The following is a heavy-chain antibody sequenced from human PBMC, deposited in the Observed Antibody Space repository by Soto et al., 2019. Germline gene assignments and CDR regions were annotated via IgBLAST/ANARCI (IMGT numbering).Heavy chain of an antibody. J-gene: IGHJ5*02. V-gene: IGHV6-1*01. CDR1: GDSVSSNSAT. Sequence: SQTLSLTCAISGDSVSSNSATWNWIRQSPSRGLEWLGRTYYRSKWYNDYAVSVKSRISINPDTSKNQFSLQLNSVTPEDTAVYYCAQSVASNNWFDPWGQGTLVTVSS. D-gene: IGHD6-19*01. CDR3: AQSVASNNWFDP. CDR2: TYYRSKWYN.